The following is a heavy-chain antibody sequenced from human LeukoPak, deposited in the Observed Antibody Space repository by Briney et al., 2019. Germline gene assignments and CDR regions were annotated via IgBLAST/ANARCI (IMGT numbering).Heavy chain of an antibody. Sequence: PGGSLRLSCAASGFTFSSYWMNWARQAPGKGLEWVASINHNGNVNYYVDSVKGRFTISRDNAKNSLYLQMSNLRAEDTAVYYCARDSGSDLDYWGQGTLVTVSS. D-gene: IGHD1-26*01. CDR1: GFTFSSYW. CDR2: INHNGNVN. J-gene: IGHJ4*02. CDR3: ARDSGSDLDY. V-gene: IGHV3-7*03.